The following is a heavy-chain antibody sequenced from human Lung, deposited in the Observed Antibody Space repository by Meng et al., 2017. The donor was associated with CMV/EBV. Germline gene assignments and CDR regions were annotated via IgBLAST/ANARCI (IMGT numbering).Heavy chain of an antibody. CDR2: IRYDEKTK. CDR1: GFNFKIYG. CDR3: AREDSGSFTRYNWFDP. D-gene: IGHD1-26*01. J-gene: IGHJ5*02. V-gene: IGHV3-30*02. Sequence: GESLKISCATSGFNFKIYGMHWVRQFPGKGLEWVAFIRYDEKTKYYADSVKGRFTISRDNVRNSLFLHMNSLRAEDTAVYYCAREDSGSFTRYNWFDPWGHXTLV.